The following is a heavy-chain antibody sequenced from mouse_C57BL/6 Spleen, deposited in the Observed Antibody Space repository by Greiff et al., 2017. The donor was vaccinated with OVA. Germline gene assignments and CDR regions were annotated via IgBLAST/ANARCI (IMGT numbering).Heavy chain of an antibody. CDR1: GFTFSSYA. CDR2: ISDGGSYT. J-gene: IGHJ1*03. D-gene: IGHD1-1*01. CDR3: AREGGYYDGSSYGYWYFDV. V-gene: IGHV5-4*01. Sequence: EVHLVESGGGLVKPGGSLKLSCAASGFTFSSYAMSWVRQTPEKRLEWVATISDGGSYTYYPDNVQGRFTISRDNAKNNLYLQLSHLNSEDTAMYYCAREGGYYDGSSYGYWYFDVWGTGTTVTVSS.